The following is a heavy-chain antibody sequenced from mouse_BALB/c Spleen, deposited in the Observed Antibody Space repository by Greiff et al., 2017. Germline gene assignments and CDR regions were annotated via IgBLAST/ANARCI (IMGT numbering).Heavy chain of an antibody. CDR1: GFTFSSYA. D-gene: IGHD2-3*01. V-gene: IGHV5-6-5*01. Sequence: EVKLMESGGGLVKPGGSLKLSCAASGFTFSSYAMSWVRQTPEKRLEWVASISSGGSTYYPDSVKGRFTISRDNARNILYLQMSSLRSEDTAMYYCARNYDGYYVSDYWGQGTTLTVSS. J-gene: IGHJ2*01. CDR3: ARNYDGYYVSDY. CDR2: ISSGGST.